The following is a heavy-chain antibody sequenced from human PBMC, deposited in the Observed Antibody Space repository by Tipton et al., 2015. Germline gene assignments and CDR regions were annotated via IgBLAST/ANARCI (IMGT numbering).Heavy chain of an antibody. CDR1: GGSVTSGSYY. J-gene: IGHJ6*02. CDR3: ARDLEHGMDV. V-gene: IGHV4-61*01. CDR2: ISYTDGA. Sequence: TLSLTCTVSGGSVTSGSYYWSWIRQPPGKGLEWIGYISYTDGAHYNPALESRVTISLNTSKNQFSLKMSSVTAADTAVYFCARDLEHGMDVWGQGTTVTVS.